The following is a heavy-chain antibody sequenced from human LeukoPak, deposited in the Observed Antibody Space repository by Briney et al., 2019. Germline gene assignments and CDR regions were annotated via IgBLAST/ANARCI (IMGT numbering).Heavy chain of an antibody. CDR1: GGSISSSRYY. D-gene: IGHD2-15*01. J-gene: IGHJ4*02. Sequence: SETLSLTCTVSGGSISSSRYYWGWIRQPPGKGLEWIGSIYYSGSTYYNPSLKSRVTISVDTSKNQFSLKLSSVTAADTAVYYCARLNRYCSCGSCPPFDYWGQGTLVTVSS. CDR3: ARLNRYCSCGSCPPFDY. V-gene: IGHV4-39*01. CDR2: IYYSGST.